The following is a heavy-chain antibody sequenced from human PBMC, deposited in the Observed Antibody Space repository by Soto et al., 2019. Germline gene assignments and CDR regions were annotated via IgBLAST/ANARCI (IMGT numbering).Heavy chain of an antibody. V-gene: IGHV3-23*01. D-gene: IGHD6-19*01. CDR1: GFTFSSYA. CDR3: AKTRIAVAGTGAYFDY. CDR2: ISGSGGST. J-gene: IGHJ4*02. Sequence: EVQLLESGGGLVQPGGSLRLSCAASGFTFSSYAMSWVRQAPGKGLEWVSAISGSGGSTYYADSVKGRFTISRDNSKNTLYLQMNSLRAEDTAVYYCAKTRIAVAGTGAYFDYWGQGTLVTVSS.